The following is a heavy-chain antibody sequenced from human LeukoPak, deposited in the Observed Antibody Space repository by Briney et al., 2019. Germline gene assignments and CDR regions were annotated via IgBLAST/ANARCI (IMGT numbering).Heavy chain of an antibody. Sequence: GSXXLSXAASGFSFSSYSIHWVRQAPGKXLEWXAVISSDGNSKNFALSVKGRFAISRDNSKNTLFLQMNNLRSEDTALYCCVSPTADYPFLYYFDSWGQGTLVTVSS. CDR2: ISSDGNSK. V-gene: IGHV3-30*09. D-gene: IGHD5-12*01. J-gene: IGHJ4*02. CDR1: GFSFSSYS. CDR3: VSPTADYPFLYYFDS.